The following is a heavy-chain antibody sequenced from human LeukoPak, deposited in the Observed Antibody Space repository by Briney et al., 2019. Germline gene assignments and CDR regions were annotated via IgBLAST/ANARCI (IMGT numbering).Heavy chain of an antibody. CDR3: TTFGYNYGPTWGYYYYYGMDV. J-gene: IGHJ6*02. D-gene: IGHD5-18*01. Sequence: GGSLRLSCAASGFTFSSYAMSWVRQAPGKGLEWVSAISGSGGSTYYADSVKGRFTISRDNSKNTLYLQMNSLKTEDTAVYYCTTFGYNYGPTWGYYYYYGMDVWGQGTTVTVSS. V-gene: IGHV3-23*01. CDR2: ISGSGGST. CDR1: GFTFSSYA.